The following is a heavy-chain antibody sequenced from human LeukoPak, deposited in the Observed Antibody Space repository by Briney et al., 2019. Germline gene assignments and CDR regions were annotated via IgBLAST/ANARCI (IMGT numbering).Heavy chain of an antibody. J-gene: IGHJ4*01. CDR3: VTSTGQQYIPYDY. V-gene: IGHV3-66*02. CDR1: GINVSSNY. Sequence: QPGGSLRLSCAASGINVSSNYMTWIRQAPGKGLEWVSLIYGGDAAYYAESARGRCMISRDNLMNTLFLQMNSLRVEDTAVYYCVTSTGQQYIPYDYWGQGTQVTVSS. CDR2: IYGGDAA. D-gene: IGHD6-13*01.